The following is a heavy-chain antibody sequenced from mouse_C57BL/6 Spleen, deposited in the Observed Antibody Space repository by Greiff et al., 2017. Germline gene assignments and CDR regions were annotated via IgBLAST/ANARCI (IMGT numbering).Heavy chain of an antibody. Sequence: QVHVKQPGAELVRPGTSVKLSCKASGYTFTSYWMHWVKQRPGQGLEWIGVIDPSDSYTNYNQKFKGKATLTVDTSSSTAYMQLSSLTSEDSAVYDCARTRDGYDDPFDYWGQGTTLTVSS. V-gene: IGHV1-59*01. D-gene: IGHD2-2*01. CDR3: ARTRDGYDDPFDY. J-gene: IGHJ2*01. CDR1: GYTFTSYW. CDR2: IDPSDSYT.